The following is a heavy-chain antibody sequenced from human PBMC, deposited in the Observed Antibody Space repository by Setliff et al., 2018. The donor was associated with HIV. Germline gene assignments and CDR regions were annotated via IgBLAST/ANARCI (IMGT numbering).Heavy chain of an antibody. J-gene: IGHJ3*02. V-gene: IGHV1-46*01. CDR2: INPSGGST. CDR3: ARDRLGGAADAFDI. CDR1: GYTFTSYY. Sequence: ASVKVSCKASGYTFTSYYMHWVRQAPGRGLEWMGIINPSGGSTSYAQKFQGRVTMTRDTSTSTVYMELSSLRSEATAVYYCARDRLGGAADAFDIGGQGTMVTVSS. D-gene: IGHD1-26*01.